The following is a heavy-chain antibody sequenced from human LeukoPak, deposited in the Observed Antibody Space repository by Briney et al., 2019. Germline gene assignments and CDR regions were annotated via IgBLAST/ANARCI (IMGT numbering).Heavy chain of an antibody. V-gene: IGHV4-59*01. J-gene: IGHJ4*02. CDR2: IYYSGST. CDR3: AREGGPAAGLDY. CDR1: GGSISSYY. D-gene: IGHD6-13*01. Sequence: SETLSLTCTVSGGSISSYYWSWIRQPPGKGLEWIGYIYYSGSTNYNPSLKSRVTISVDTSKNQFSLKLSSVTAADTAVYYCAREGGPAAGLDYWGQGTLVTVSS.